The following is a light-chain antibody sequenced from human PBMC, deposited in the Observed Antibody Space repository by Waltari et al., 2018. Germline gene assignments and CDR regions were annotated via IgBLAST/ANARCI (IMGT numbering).Light chain of an antibody. CDR1: QGISSY. CDR3: QQYYSYPPT. Sequence: AIRITQSPSSLSASTGDRVTITCRASQGISSYLAWYQQKPGKAPKFLIYAASTLQSGVPSRCSGSGSGTDFTLTISCLQSEDFATYYCQQYYSYPPTFGGGTKVEIK. V-gene: IGKV1-8*01. CDR2: AAS. J-gene: IGKJ4*01.